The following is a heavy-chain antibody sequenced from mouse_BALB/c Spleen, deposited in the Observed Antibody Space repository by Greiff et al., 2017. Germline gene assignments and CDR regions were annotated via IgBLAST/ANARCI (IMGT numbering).Heavy chain of an antibody. CDR2: IWSGGST. CDR3: ARNYYGHGDYAMDY. J-gene: IGHJ4*01. D-gene: IGHD2-1*01. CDR1: GFSLTSYG. Sequence: VKLQESGPGLVQPSQSLSITCTVSGFSLTSYGVHWVRQSPGKGLEWLGVIWSGGSTDYNAAFISRLSISKDNSKSQVFFKMNSLQANDTAIYYCARNYYGHGDYAMDYWGQGTSVTVSS. V-gene: IGHV2-2*02.